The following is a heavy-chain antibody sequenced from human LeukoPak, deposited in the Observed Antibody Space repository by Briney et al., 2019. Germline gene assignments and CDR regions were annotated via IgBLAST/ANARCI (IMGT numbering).Heavy chain of an antibody. CDR1: GFTFSRYG. J-gene: IGHJ4*02. D-gene: IGHD4-23*01. CDR2: IWNDGSNK. V-gene: IGHV3-33*01. Sequence: GGSLRLSCAASGFTFSRYGMYWVRQAPGKGLQWVAVIWNDGSNKFYGDSVKGRFTISRDNSKDTLYLQMNSPRAEDTAVYYCARETVVTYFDYWGQGTLVTVSS. CDR3: ARETVVTYFDY.